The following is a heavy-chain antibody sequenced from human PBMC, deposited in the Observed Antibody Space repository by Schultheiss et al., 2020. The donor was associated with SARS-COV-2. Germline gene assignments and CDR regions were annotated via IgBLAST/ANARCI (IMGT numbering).Heavy chain of an antibody. CDR1: GFTFSSYA. Sequence: GGSLRLSCAASGFTFSSYAMSWVRQAPGKGLEWVSYISSSGSTIYYADSVKGRFTISRDNSKNTLYLQMGSLRAEDMAVYYCARDWVYGSGSYYPNYYYYGMDVWGQGTTVTVSS. CDR3: ARDWVYGSGSYYPNYYYYGMDV. J-gene: IGHJ6*02. D-gene: IGHD3-10*01. CDR2: ISSSGSTI. V-gene: IGHV3-48*01.